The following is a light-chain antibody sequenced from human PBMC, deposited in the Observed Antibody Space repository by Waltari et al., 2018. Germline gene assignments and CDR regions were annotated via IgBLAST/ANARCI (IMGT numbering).Light chain of an antibody. CDR3: SSYTNTNSWL. Sequence: LTQPASVSGSPGQAITISCTGTSSDVGGSNYVSWYQQPPGKAPKLMIYDVSKRPSGVSNRFSGSRSGNTASLTISGLQAEDESDYYCSSYTNTNSWLFGGGTKLTVL. V-gene: IGLV2-14*01. CDR2: DVS. J-gene: IGLJ3*02. CDR1: SSDVGGSNY.